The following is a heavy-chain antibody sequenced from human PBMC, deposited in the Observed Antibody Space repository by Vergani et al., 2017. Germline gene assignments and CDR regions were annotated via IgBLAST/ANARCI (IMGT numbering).Heavy chain of an antibody. CDR2: IYYSGST. CDR3: ARDGEWFGELLTYYYMDV. V-gene: IGHV4-39*02. D-gene: IGHD3-10*01. CDR1: GGSISSSSYY. J-gene: IGHJ6*03. Sequence: QVQLQQWGPGLVKPSETLSLTCTVSGGSISSSSYYWGWIRQPPGKGLEWIGSIYYSGSTYYNPSLKSRVTISVDTSKNQFSLKLSSVTAADTAVYYCARDGEWFGELLTYYYMDVWGKGTTVTVSS.